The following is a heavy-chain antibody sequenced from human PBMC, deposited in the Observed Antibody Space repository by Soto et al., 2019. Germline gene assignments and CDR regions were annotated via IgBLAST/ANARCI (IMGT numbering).Heavy chain of an antibody. D-gene: IGHD3-3*01. Sequence: GASVKVSCKASGGTFSSYAISWVRQAPGQGLEWMGWIIPIFGTANYAQKFQGRVTITADKSTSTAYMELSSLRSEDTAVYYCARVALEWSQSVGTDPYFYGMDVWGQGPTVTVSS. J-gene: IGHJ6*02. V-gene: IGHV1-69*06. CDR1: GGTFSSYA. CDR2: IIPIFGTA. CDR3: ARVALEWSQSVGTDPYFYGMDV.